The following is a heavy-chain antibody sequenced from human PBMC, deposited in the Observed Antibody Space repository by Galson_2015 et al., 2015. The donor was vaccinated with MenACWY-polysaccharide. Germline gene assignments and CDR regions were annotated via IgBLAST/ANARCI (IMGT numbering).Heavy chain of an antibody. CDR3: TRVGAYCTRTSCHDY. Sequence: SVKVSCKASGYTFTSYGISWVRQAPGQGLEWMGWISAYNGDANYAQKLQGRITMTLDTLTTTGYMELRSLRSDDTALYYCTRVGAYCTRTSCHDYWGQGTLVTVSS. J-gene: IGHJ4*02. CDR2: ISAYNGDA. V-gene: IGHV1-18*01. CDR1: GYTFTSYG. D-gene: IGHD2-2*01.